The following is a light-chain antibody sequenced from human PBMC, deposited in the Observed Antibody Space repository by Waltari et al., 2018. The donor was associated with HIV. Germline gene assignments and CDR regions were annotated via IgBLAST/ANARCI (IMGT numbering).Light chain of an antibody. V-gene: IGKV3-20*01. CDR3: QQYGNSPPCT. CDR2: DTS. CDR1: QSINSGY. J-gene: IGKJ2*02. Sequence: EIVLAQSPGTLSLSPGERAILSCRASQSINSGYLAWYQRKLGQAPRLLIFDTSRRASGIPDRFSGSGSGTDFTLTISSLEPEDFAVYYCQQYGNSPPCTFGQGTKLEIK.